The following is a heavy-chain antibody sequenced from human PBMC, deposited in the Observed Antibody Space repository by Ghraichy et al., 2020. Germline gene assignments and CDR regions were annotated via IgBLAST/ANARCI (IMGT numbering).Heavy chain of an antibody. D-gene: IGHD5-12*01. Sequence: GGSLRLSCAASGFTFSSYAMSWVRQAPGKGLEWVSAISGSGGSTYYADSVKGRFTISRDNSKNTLYLQMNSLRAEDTAVYYCAKVSSPWDIVATRILRLTRAGYYYGMDVWGQGTTVTVSS. V-gene: IGHV3-23*01. CDR2: ISGSGGST. CDR3: AKVSSPWDIVATRILRLTRAGYYYGMDV. CDR1: GFTFSSYA. J-gene: IGHJ6*02.